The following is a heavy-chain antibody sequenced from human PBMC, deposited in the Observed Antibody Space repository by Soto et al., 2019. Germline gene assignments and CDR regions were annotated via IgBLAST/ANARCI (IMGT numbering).Heavy chain of an antibody. CDR3: ARGSSIAGLYYGMDV. V-gene: IGHV4-61*08. J-gene: IGHJ6*02. CDR2: IYYSGST. D-gene: IGHD6-6*01. Sequence: SETLSLTCTVSGGSISSGDYYWSWIRPPPGKGLEWIGYIYYSGSTNYNPSLKSRVTISLDTSKNQFSLKLSSVTAADTAVYYCARGSSIAGLYYGMDVWGQGTTVTSP. CDR1: GGSISSGDYY.